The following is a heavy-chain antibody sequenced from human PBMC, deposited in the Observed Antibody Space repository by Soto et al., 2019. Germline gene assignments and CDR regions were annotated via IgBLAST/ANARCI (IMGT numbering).Heavy chain of an antibody. D-gene: IGHD2-21*02. J-gene: IGHJ4*02. V-gene: IGHV1-46*01. Sequence: QVQLVQSGDEVKKPGASVKVSCKASGDTFTEYYIHWVRQAPGQGLEWMGTVNPSGGPTTYAQHLLGRMTMTRDTSTSTLYMELTSLTSDDTAVYYCARGGHVVVVTAALDFWGQGTLVTVSS. CDR3: ARGGHVVVVTAALDF. CDR2: VNPSGGPT. CDR1: GDTFTEYY.